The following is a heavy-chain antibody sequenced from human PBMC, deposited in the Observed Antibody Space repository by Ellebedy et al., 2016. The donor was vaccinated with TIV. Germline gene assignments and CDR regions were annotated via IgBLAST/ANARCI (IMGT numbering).Heavy chain of an antibody. CDR3: AQTNWGSGGFYGMDV. CDR2: IKSDGSST. V-gene: IGHV3-74*01. Sequence: LSLTCAASGFTFSTYWMHWVRQAPGKGLVWVSRIKSDGSSTSYADSVKGRFTISRDNAKNTLYLQVDSLRAEDTAVYYCAQTNWGSGGFYGMDVWGQGTTVTVSS. J-gene: IGHJ6*02. CDR1: GFTFSTYW. D-gene: IGHD7-27*01.